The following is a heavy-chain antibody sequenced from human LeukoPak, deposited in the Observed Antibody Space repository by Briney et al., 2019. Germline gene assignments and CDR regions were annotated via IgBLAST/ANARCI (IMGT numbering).Heavy chain of an antibody. J-gene: IGHJ5*02. V-gene: IGHV1-69*13. Sequence: SVKVSCKASGGTFSSYAISWVRQSPGQGLEWMGGIIPIFGTANYAQKFQGRVTITADESTSTAYMELSSLRSEDTAVYYCARELHHYCSSTSCYGNWFDPWGQGTLVTVSS. D-gene: IGHD2-2*01. CDR1: GGTFSSYA. CDR3: ARELHHYCSSTSCYGNWFDP. CDR2: IIPIFGTA.